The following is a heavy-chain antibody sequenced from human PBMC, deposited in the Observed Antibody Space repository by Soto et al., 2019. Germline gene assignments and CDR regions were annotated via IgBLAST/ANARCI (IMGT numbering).Heavy chain of an antibody. CDR1: GFTFSSYA. CDR2: ISGSGGST. D-gene: IGHD3-9*01. J-gene: IGHJ4*02. Sequence: EVQLLESGGGLVQPGGSLRLSCAASGFTFSSYAMSWVRQAPGKGLEWVSAISGSGGSTYYADSVKGRFTISRDNSKNTLYLQMNSLRAEDTAVYYCAKALDTYYDILTGYSPSDYWGQGTLVTVSS. CDR3: AKALDTYYDILTGYSPSDY. V-gene: IGHV3-23*01.